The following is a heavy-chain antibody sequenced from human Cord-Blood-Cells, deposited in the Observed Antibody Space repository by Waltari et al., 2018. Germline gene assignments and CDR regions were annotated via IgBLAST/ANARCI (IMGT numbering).Heavy chain of an antibody. CDR2: INAGNGNT. CDR1: GYTFTSYA. Sequence: QVQLVQSGAEVKKPGASVKVSYKASGYTFTSYAMHWVRQAPGQRLEWMGWINAGNGNTKYSQKFQGRVTITRDTSASTAYMELSSLRSEDTAVYYCARDLYYYGSGSYSFFDYWGQGTLVTVSS. V-gene: IGHV1-3*01. J-gene: IGHJ4*02. CDR3: ARDLYYYGSGSYSFFDY. D-gene: IGHD3-10*01.